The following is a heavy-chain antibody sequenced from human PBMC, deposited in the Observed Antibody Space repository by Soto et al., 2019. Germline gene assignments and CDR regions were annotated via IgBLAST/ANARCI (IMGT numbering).Heavy chain of an antibody. CDR1: GDSISSSSYY. V-gene: IGHV4-39*01. D-gene: IGHD2-8*01. CDR3: ANTPSTRGVAAFDI. Sequence: SETLSITCTVSGDSISSSSYYWGWIRQPPGKGLEWIGSIYYRGTTYYNPSLKSRVTISVDTSKNQFSLKLNSVTAADTAVYYCANTPSTRGVAAFDIWGQGTMVT. CDR2: IYYRGTT. J-gene: IGHJ3*02.